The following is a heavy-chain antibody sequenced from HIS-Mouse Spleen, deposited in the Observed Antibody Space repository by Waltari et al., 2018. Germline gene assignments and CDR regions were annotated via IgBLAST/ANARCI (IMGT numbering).Heavy chain of an antibody. CDR3: AREIPYSSSWYDWYFDL. J-gene: IGHJ2*01. CDR1: GGSISSRSYY. D-gene: IGHD6-13*01. Sequence: QLQLQESGPGLVKPSETLSLTCTVSGGSISSRSYYWGWIRQPPGKGLEGIGSIYYSGSTYYNQTRKSRVTISVETSKNQFSLKLSSVTAADTAVYYCAREIPYSSSWYDWYFDLWGRGTLVTVSS. V-gene: IGHV4-39*07. CDR2: IYYSGST.